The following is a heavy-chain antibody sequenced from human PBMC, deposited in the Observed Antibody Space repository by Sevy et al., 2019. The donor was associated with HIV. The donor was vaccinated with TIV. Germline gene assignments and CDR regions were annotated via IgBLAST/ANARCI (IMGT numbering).Heavy chain of an antibody. V-gene: IGHV3-30*18. CDR3: AKVGGSKWQVCEFYGLDV. J-gene: IGHJ6*02. D-gene: IGHD3-16*01. CDR1: GFTFTKYG. CDR2: ISYDGSKI. Sequence: GGSLRLSCVASGFTFTKYGMQWVRQAPGKGLEWVAGISYDGSKIYYGDSVKGRFTISRDNSKNTLFLEMKSLRVEDTDVYYCAKVGGSKWQVCEFYGLDVWGQGTTVTVSS.